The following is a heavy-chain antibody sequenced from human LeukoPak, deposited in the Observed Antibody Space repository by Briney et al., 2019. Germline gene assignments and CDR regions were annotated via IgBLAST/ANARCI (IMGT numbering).Heavy chain of an antibody. D-gene: IGHD2-21*01. J-gene: IGHJ6*03. CDR3: ARGVVDVGYYYYYYMDV. Sequence: GASVKVSCKASGYTFTGYYMHWVRQAPGQGLEWMGWINAGNGNTKYSQEFQGRVTITRDTSASTAYMELSSLRSEDMAVYYCARGVVDVGYYYYYYMDVWGKGTTVTVSS. CDR1: GYTFTGYY. CDR2: INAGNGNT. V-gene: IGHV1-3*03.